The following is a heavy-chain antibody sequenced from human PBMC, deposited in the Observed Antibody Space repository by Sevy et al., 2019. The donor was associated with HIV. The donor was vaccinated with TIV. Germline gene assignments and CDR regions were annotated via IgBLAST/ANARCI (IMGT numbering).Heavy chain of an antibody. J-gene: IGHJ6*02. V-gene: IGHV3-30-3*01. CDR1: GFTFSSYA. Sequence: GGSLRLSCAASGFTFSSYAMHWVRQAPGKGLEWVAVISYDGSNKYYADSVKGRFTISRDKSKNTLYLQMNSLRAEDTAVYYWARDPLRFLEGGDIYYYYGMDVWGQGTTVTVSS. D-gene: IGHD3-3*01. CDR3: ARDPLRFLEGGDIYYYYGMDV. CDR2: ISYDGSNK.